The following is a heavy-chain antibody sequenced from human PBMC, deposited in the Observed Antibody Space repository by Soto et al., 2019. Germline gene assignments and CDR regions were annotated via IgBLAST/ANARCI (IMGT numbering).Heavy chain of an antibody. J-gene: IGHJ5*02. CDR3: ARGGLLIDL. V-gene: IGHV3-48*01. Sequence: GGSLRLSCAASGFTLDKFVMNWVRQPPGGGLEWVSYISRHGSAIYYADSVRGRFIISRDNAKNSLYLQMNSLRADDTAVYYCARGGLLIDLWGRGTLVTVSS. CDR1: GFTLDKFV. D-gene: IGHD1-26*01. CDR2: ISRHGSAI.